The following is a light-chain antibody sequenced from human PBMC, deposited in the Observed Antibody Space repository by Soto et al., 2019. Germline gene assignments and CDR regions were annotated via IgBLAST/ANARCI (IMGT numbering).Light chain of an antibody. J-gene: IGLJ2*01. V-gene: IGLV2-11*01. CDR2: DVS. CDR3: SSYAGSYTVVV. Sequence: QSVLTQPRSVSGSPGQSVTISCTGTNSDVGGYNYVSWYQQHPGKAPKLMIFDVSKRPSGVPDRFAGSKSGTTASLAIAGLQAEDEDDYYCSSYAGSYTVVVFGGGTKVTVL. CDR1: NSDVGGYNY.